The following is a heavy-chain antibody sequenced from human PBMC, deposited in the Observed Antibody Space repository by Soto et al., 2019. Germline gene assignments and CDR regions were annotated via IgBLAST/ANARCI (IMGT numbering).Heavy chain of an antibody. V-gene: IGHV4-59*01. CDR1: GGSTSHYY. Sequence: SETLSLTCTVSGGSTSHYYWSWIRQSPGKGLEWIGYIYSSGSTNYNPSLNSRVTMSLDTSKNEFSLQLGSVTAADTAVYYCARGPGGAGYNFRYFQHWEKGTLGAVGS. CDR3: ARGPGGAGYNFRYFQH. D-gene: IGHD5-12*01. J-gene: IGHJ1*01. CDR2: IYSSGST.